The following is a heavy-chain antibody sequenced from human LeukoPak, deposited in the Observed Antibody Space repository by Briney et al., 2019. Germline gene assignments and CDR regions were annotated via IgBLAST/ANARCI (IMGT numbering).Heavy chain of an antibody. J-gene: IGHJ4*02. CDR1: GYTFTSYG. V-gene: IGHV1-2*02. CDR3: ASLASGVGDSSGYYLAY. D-gene: IGHD3-22*01. CDR2: INPNSGGT. Sequence: ASVKVSCKASGYTFTSYGISWVRQAPGQGLEWMGWINPNSGGTNYAQKFQGRVTMTRDTSISTAYMELSRLRSDDTAVYYCASLASGVGDSSGYYLAYWGQGTLVTVSS.